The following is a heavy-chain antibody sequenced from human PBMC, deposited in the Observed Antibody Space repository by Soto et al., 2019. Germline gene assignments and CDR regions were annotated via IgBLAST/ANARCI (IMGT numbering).Heavy chain of an antibody. D-gene: IGHD3-3*02. CDR2: IYPGDSDT. Sequence: GESLKISCRGSGYIFTNYWIGWVRQMPGKGLEWMGIIYPGDSDTRYSPSFQGQVTISADKSISTAYLQWSSLKASDTATYHCARLAPTFDFHNWCPGSLVSV. J-gene: IGHJ4*01. V-gene: IGHV5-51*01. CDR1: GYIFTNYW. CDR3: ARLAPTFDFHN.